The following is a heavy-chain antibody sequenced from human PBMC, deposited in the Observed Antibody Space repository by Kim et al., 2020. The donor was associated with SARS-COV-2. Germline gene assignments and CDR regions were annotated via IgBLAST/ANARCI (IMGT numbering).Heavy chain of an antibody. D-gene: IGHD3-10*01. CDR2: INPEDGTT. CDR3: ARDPLVGVKDTYFDY. Sequence: ASVKVSCKASGYSFIRYFLHWVRQAPGQGPDWMGIINPEDGTTDYARKFQGRVTLTSDTATSTVYMELNSLRFEDTALYYCARDPLVGVKDTYFDYWGQGTLVNVSS. V-gene: IGHV1-46*01. CDR1: GYSFIRYF. J-gene: IGHJ4*02.